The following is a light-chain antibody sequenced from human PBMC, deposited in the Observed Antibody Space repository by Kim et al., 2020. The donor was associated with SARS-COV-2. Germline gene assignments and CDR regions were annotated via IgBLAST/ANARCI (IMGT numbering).Light chain of an antibody. CDR2: GKN. V-gene: IGLV3-19*01. CDR1: SLRSYY. J-gene: IGLJ3*02. CDR3: NSRDSSGKNWV. Sequence: SSELTQDPAVSVALGQTVRITCQGGSLRSYYASWYQQKPGQAPVLVIYGKNNRPSGIPDRFSGSSSGNTASLTITGAQAEDEADYYCNSRDSSGKNWVFGGGTQMTVL.